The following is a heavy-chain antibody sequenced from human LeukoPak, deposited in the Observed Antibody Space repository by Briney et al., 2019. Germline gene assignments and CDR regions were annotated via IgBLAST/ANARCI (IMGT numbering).Heavy chain of an antibody. Sequence: PSETLSLTCTVSGGSISSSSYYWGWIRQPPGKGLEWIGNIYYIGNTYYNPSLKSRVTMSVDTSKNQFSLKLRSVTAADTAVYYCAMNWAAVAGRDAFDIWGQGTMVTVSS. CDR2: IYYIGNT. CDR3: AMNWAAVAGRDAFDI. CDR1: GGSISSSSYY. D-gene: IGHD6-19*01. V-gene: IGHV4-39*01. J-gene: IGHJ3*02.